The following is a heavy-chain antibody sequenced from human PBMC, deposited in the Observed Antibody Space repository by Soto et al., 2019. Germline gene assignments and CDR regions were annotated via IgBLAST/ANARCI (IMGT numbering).Heavy chain of an antibody. CDR2: ISGSGGST. CDR1: GFTFSSYA. CDR3: AKDMVVAAFFVTNYGMDV. J-gene: IGHJ6*02. V-gene: IGHV3-23*01. D-gene: IGHD2-15*01. Sequence: GGSLRLSCAASGFTFSSYAMSWVRQAPGKGLEWVSAISGSGGSTYYADSVKGRFTISRDNSKNTLYLQMNSLRAEDTAVYYCAKDMVVAAFFVTNYGMDVWGQGTTVTVSS.